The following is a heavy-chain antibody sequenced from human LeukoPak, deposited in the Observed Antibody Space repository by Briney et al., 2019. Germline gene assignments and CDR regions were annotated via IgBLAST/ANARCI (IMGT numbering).Heavy chain of an antibody. D-gene: IGHD2-21*01. CDR2: IRGDGGET. CDR3: AKQMRLIRGAFDF. V-gene: IGHV3-23*01. Sequence: WGSLRLSCAASGFTFRSYAMSWVRQAPGKGLEWVSAIRGDGGETFHADAVKGRFTISRDNSKNTLFLQVNSLRAEDTAVYYCAKQMRLIRGAFDFWGQGTMVTVSS. CDR1: GFTFRSYA. J-gene: IGHJ3*01.